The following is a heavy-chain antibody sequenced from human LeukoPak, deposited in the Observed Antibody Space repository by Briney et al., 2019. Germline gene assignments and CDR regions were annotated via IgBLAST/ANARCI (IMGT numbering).Heavy chain of an antibody. V-gene: IGHV3-48*01. CDR2: ISSSSSTI. J-gene: IGHJ6*02. CDR3: ARDGTISYYYYYGMDV. Sequence: GSLRLSCAASGFTFSSYSMNWVRQAPGKGLEWVSYISSSSSTIYYADSVKGRSTISRDNAKNSLYLQMNSLRAEDTAVYYCARDGTISYYYYYGMDVWGQGTTVTVSS. CDR1: GFTFSSYS. D-gene: IGHD3-3*01.